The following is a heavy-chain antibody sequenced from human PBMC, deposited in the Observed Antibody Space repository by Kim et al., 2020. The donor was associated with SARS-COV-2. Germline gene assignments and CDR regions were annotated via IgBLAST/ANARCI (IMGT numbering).Heavy chain of an antibody. CDR3: ARHCPTYYYDSSGQCDY. D-gene: IGHD3-22*01. J-gene: IGHJ4*02. CDR1: GYSFTSYW. Sequence: GESLKISCKGSGYSFTSYWISWVRQMPGKGLEWMGRIDPSDSYTNYSPSFQGHVTISADKSISTAYLQWSSLKASDTAMYYCARHCPTYYYDSSGQCDYWGQGTLVTVSS. V-gene: IGHV5-10-1*01. CDR2: IDPSDSYT.